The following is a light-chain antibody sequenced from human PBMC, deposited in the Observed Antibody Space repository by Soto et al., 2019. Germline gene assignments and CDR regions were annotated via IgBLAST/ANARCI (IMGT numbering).Light chain of an antibody. V-gene: IGLV1-40*01. Sequence: QSVLTQPPSVSGAPGQRVIISCTGSSSNTGADYDVHWYQHLPGSAPKLLIYDNNIRPSGVPDRFSGSKSGTSASLAITGLQAEDEGDYYCQSYDSSLSNLVVFGGGTKLTVL. CDR3: QSYDSSLSNLVV. CDR2: DNN. J-gene: IGLJ2*01. CDR1: SSNTGADYD.